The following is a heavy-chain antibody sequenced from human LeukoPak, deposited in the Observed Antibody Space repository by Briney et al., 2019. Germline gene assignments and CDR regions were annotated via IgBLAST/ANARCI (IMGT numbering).Heavy chain of an antibody. V-gene: IGHV4-38-2*02. CDR1: GYSISSGYQ. J-gene: IGHJ5*02. D-gene: IGHD2-2*01. CDR3: ARDPRWLTPDCTSTSCYENYFDP. CDR2: IYLSGSA. Sequence: PSETLSLTCGVSGYSISSGYQWAWIRQSPGKGLEWIGSIYLSGSAHYNLSLKSRVTISVETSKNQFSLNMHSVTAADTAVYYCARDPRWLTPDCTSTSCYENYFDPWGQGTLVTVSS.